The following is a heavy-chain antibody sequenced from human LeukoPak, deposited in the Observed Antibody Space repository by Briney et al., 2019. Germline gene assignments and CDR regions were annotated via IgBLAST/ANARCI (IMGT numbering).Heavy chain of an antibody. J-gene: IGHJ3*02. V-gene: IGHV4-34*01. CDR2: INHSGST. D-gene: IGHD3-22*01. Sequence: SETLSLTCAVYGGSFSGYYWSWIRQPPGKGLEWIGEINHSGSTNYNPSLKSRVTISVDTSKNQFSLKLSSVTAADTAVYYCARAESYYYDSSGYYYDGEAFDIWGQGTMVTVSS. CDR3: ARAESYYYDSSGYYYDGEAFDI. CDR1: GGSFSGYY.